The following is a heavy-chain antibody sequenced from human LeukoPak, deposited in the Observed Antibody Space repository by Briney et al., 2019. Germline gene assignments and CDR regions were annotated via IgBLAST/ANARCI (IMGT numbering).Heavy chain of an antibody. CDR2: IKSKANGETR. D-gene: IGHD3-22*01. CDR3: TAEYDSSGYYPWFFDL. CDR1: GFTLSNAW. Sequence: GGSLRLSCAASGFTLSNAWMNWVRQAPSKGLEWVGLIKSKANGETRDYAAPVKGRFTISRDDSKNTLYLQMNSLKTEDTAVYYCTAEYDSSGYYPWFFDLWGRGTLVTASS. J-gene: IGHJ2*01. V-gene: IGHV3-15*01.